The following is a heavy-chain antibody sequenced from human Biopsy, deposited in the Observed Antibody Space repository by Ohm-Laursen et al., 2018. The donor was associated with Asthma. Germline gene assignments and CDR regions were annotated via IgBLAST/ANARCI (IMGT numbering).Heavy chain of an antibody. CDR1: GDAMSTSGSY. Sequence: GTLSPTCFVSGDAMSTSGSYWGWIRQSPGKGLEWIGSIYYSGRTYSTPSLESRVTISADRSKNHFSLKVTSVTAADTAVYYCARAVSSSSYWYFDLWGRGDLVTVSS. D-gene: IGHD6-6*01. CDR2: IYYSGRT. J-gene: IGHJ2*01. V-gene: IGHV4-39*02. CDR3: ARAVSSSSYWYFDL.